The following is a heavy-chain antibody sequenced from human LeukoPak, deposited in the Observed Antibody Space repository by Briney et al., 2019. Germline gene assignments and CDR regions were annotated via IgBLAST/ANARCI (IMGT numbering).Heavy chain of an antibody. J-gene: IGHJ4*02. CDR1: GGTFSSYA. V-gene: IGHV1-69*05. CDR3: ATPQGMDWNSFDY. D-gene: IGHD1-7*01. CDR2: IIPIFGTA. Sequence: ASVKVSRKASGGTFSSYAISWVRQAPGQGLEWMGGIIPIFGTANYAQKFQGRVTITTDESTSTAYMEPSSLRSEDTAVYYCATPQGMDWNSFDYWGQGTLVTVSS.